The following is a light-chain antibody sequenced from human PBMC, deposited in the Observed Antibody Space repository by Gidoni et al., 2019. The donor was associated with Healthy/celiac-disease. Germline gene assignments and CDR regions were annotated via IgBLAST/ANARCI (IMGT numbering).Light chain of an antibody. Sequence: EIVLTQSPATLSLSPGERATVACSASQSVSSYWAWYQQQPGQAPRLLLYDASTRATGIPARFSGSGSGTDFTLTISSLEPEAFAVSYCQHRSNWPPTWTFGQGTKVEIK. CDR1: QSVSSY. J-gene: IGKJ1*01. CDR2: DAS. V-gene: IGKV3-11*01. CDR3: QHRSNWPPTWT.